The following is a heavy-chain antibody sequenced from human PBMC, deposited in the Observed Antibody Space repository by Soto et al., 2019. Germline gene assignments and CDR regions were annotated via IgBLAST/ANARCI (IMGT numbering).Heavy chain of an antibody. CDR1: GFTFNSHA. J-gene: IGHJ4*02. CDR3: AKDLDDYSSAIDF. CDR2: ISGTGDRT. V-gene: IGHV3-23*01. D-gene: IGHD4-4*01. Sequence: EVQLLESGGGLVQPGGSLRLSCAASGFTFNSHAMGWVRQAPGKGLYWVASISGTGDRTQYADSVKGRFTISRDNSKDTLYLEMNSLRAEDTAVYYCAKDLDDYSSAIDFWGQGTLVTVSS.